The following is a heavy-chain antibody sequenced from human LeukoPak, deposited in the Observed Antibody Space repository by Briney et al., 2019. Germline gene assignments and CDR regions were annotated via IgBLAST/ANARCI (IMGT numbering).Heavy chain of an antibody. CDR3: ARHPYNWGSFDY. D-gene: IGHD7-27*01. J-gene: IGHJ4*02. CDR1: GFTVSSTF. Sequence: GGSLRLSCAASGFTVSSTFMSWVRQAPGMGLEWISVLYNGDTTYYTDSVRGRFTISRDNSNNMLFLQMNNLRADDTAVYYCARHPYNWGSFDYWGQGTLVTVSS. V-gene: IGHV3-53*01. CDR2: LYNGDTT.